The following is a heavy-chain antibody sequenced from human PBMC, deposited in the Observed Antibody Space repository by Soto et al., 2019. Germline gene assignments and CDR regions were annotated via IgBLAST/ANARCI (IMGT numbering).Heavy chain of an antibody. J-gene: IGHJ4*02. CDR2: ITYDGGDK. CDR1: GFTLSCCG. V-gene: IGHV3-30*18. CDR3: AKEQSSGYYRVVDY. Sequence: QVQVVESGGGVVQPGRSLRLSCAASGFTLSCCGTHWVRQAPGKGLEWVGVITYDGGDKHYADSVKGRFTISRDSSENTVYLQMNSLRVEDSAIYYCAKEQSSGYYRVVDYWGQGTLVTVSS. D-gene: IGHD6-19*01.